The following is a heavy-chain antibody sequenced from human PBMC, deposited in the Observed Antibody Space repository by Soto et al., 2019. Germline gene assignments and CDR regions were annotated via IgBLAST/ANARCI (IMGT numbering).Heavy chain of an antibody. Sequence: GGSLRLSCAASGFTFSSYAMSWVRQAPGKGLEWVSAISGSGGSTYYADSVKGRFTISRDNSKNTLYLQMNSLRAEDTAVYYCARRWAYDILTGYPAYWGQGTLVTVSS. CDR2: ISGSGGST. V-gene: IGHV3-23*01. J-gene: IGHJ4*02. CDR3: ARRWAYDILTGYPAY. D-gene: IGHD3-9*01. CDR1: GFTFSSYA.